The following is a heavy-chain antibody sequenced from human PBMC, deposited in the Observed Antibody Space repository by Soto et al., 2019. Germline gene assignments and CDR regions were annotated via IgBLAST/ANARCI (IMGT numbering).Heavy chain of an antibody. CDR3: ARGSVVLTGTNAPFDH. CDR1: GGTFGRYT. J-gene: IGHJ4*02. Sequence: QVQLVQSGPQVKKPGSSVKVSCTASGGTFGRYTISWVRQAPGQGLEWMGGILPVLGNTNVAQRFQDRLTFTADESTSTAYLELSSLRPEDTAVYYGARGSVVLTGTNAPFDHWGQGILVTVSS. CDR2: ILPVLGNT. D-gene: IGHD3-9*01. V-gene: IGHV1-69*16.